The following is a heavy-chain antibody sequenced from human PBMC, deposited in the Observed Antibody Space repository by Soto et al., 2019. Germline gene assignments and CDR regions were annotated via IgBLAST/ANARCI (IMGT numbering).Heavy chain of an antibody. CDR1: AGSISSDY. CDR2: IYHSGST. Sequence: SETLSLTCTVSAGSISSDYWSWIRQPPGKGLEWIGYIYHSGSTNYNPSLKSRVTISVDTSKNQFSLKLSSVTAADTAVYYCARGDILVVPTNFYNWGQGTLFTVS. V-gene: IGHV4-59*01. J-gene: IGHJ4*02. CDR3: ARGDILVVPTNFYN. D-gene: IGHD2-2*01.